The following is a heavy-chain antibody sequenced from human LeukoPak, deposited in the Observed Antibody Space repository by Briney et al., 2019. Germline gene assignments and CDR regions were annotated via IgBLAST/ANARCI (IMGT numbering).Heavy chain of an antibody. CDR3: ARGPRSVVGPAANHAFDI. J-gene: IGHJ3*02. CDR2: INRSGST. V-gene: IGHV4-34*01. D-gene: IGHD2-2*01. Sequence: SETLSLTCAVYVGSFTGYYWSWIRHPPGKGREWIGEINRSGSTNYNQSRKSRVTISVDTSKNQFSLKLSSVTAVDTAWYYCARGPRSVVGPAANHAFDIWGQGTMVTVSS. CDR1: VGSFTGYY.